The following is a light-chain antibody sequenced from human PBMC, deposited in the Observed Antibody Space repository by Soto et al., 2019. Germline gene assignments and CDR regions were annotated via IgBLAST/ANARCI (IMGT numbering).Light chain of an antibody. CDR2: GAS. J-gene: IGKJ2*01. CDR1: QSVLYSYKNKNY. Sequence: DIVMTQSPDSLAVSLGERATINCKSGQSVLYSYKNKNYLNWYQQKAGQPPKLLIFGASTRESGVPDRFSGSGSGTDFTLTISSRQAEDVAVYYCQQYYSTPYTFGQGTKLEIK. V-gene: IGKV4-1*01. CDR3: QQYYSTPYT.